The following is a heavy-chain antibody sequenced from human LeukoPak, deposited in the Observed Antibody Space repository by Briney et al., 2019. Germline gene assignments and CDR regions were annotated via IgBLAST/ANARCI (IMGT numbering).Heavy chain of an antibody. Sequence: GGSLRLSCAASGFIVSRYWKSWVRQAPGKGLEWVADIKEDGSEKHCVDSVKGRFTISRDNAENSLYLQMNSLRAEDTAIYYCARDLWVCSGGTCYSVYDYWGQGTLVTVSS. CDR3: ARDLWVCSGGTCYSVYDY. V-gene: IGHV3-7*01. J-gene: IGHJ4*02. CDR1: GFIVSRYW. CDR2: IKEDGSEK. D-gene: IGHD2-15*01.